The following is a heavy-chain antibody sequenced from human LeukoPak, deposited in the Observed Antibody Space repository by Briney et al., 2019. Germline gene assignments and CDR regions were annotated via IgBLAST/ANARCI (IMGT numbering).Heavy chain of an antibody. Sequence: PSQTLSLTCTVSGGSISSGGYYWSCIRQHPGKGLEWLGYIYYSGSTYYNPSLKSRVTISVDTSKNQSSLKQNSVTAADTAVYYCARVYKGTYDSSGYYLGGPVDYWGQGTLVTVSS. CDR3: ARVYKGTYDSSGYYLGGPVDY. D-gene: IGHD3-22*01. J-gene: IGHJ4*02. V-gene: IGHV4-31*03. CDR2: IYYSGST. CDR1: GGSISSGGYY.